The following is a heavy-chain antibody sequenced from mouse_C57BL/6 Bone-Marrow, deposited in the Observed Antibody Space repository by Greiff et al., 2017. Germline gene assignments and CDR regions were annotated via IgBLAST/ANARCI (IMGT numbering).Heavy chain of an antibody. J-gene: IGHJ3*01. V-gene: IGHV5-4*03. CDR2: ISDGGSYT. D-gene: IGHD4-1*01. CDR1: GFTFSSYA. CDR3: ARTGTIAY. Sequence: DVMLVESGGGLVKPGGSLKLSCAASGFTFSSYAMSWVRQTPEKRLEWVATISDGGSYTYYPDNVKGRFTISRDNAKNNLYLQMSHLKSEDTAMYYCARTGTIAYWGQGTLVTVSA.